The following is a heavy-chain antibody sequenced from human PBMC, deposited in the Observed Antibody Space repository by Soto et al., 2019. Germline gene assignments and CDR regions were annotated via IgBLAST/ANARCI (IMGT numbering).Heavy chain of an antibody. V-gene: IGHV4-59*08. CDR2: LYYSGST. CDR3: ARGGWRQIDY. CDR1: GGSIGSYD. Sequence: QVQLQESGPGLVKPSETLSLTCSVSGGSIGSYDWSWIRQPPGKGLEWIGYLYYSGSTNYNPSLKGRVTISVDTSKNQFSLKPGSVTAADTAVYYCARGGWRQIDYWGQGTLVTVSS. D-gene: IGHD3-3*01. J-gene: IGHJ4*02.